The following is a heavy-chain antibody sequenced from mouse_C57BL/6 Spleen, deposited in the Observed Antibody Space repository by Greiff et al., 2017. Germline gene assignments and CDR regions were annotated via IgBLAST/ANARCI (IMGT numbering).Heavy chain of an antibody. J-gene: IGHJ4*01. Sequence: VQLKESGPGLAKPSQPLSLTCSVTGYSITRDYWNWIRIFPGTKLEYMGYISYSGSTYYNPSLKFRIPIPRDTAKNQYYLQLNSVTTEDTATYYCARLRGGLYYAKDDWGQGTAVTVSS. CDR3: ARLRGGLYYAKDD. CDR2: ISYSGST. V-gene: IGHV3-8*01. CDR1: GYSITRDY.